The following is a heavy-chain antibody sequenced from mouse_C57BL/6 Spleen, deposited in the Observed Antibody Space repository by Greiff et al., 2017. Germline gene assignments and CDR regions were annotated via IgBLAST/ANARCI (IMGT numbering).Heavy chain of an antibody. J-gene: IGHJ2*01. D-gene: IGHD2-4*01. CDR2: IYPRSGNT. Sequence: VQLQQSGAELARPGASVKLSCKASGYTFTSYGISWVKQRTGQGLEWIGEIYPRSGNTYYNEKFKGKATLTADKSSSTAYMELRSLTSEDSAVYFCARGKAFYDYDGGDYWGRGTTLTVSS. CDR3: ARGKAFYDYDGGDY. CDR1: GYTFTSYG. V-gene: IGHV1-81*01.